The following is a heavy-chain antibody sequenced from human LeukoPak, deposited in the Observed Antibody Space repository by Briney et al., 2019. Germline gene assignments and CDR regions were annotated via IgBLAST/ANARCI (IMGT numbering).Heavy chain of an antibody. CDR1: GYTFTSYY. Sequence: ASVKVSCKASGYTFTSYYMHWVRQAPGQGLEWMGIIDPGGGSTSYAQKFQGRVTMTRDTSTSTVAMELSSLTSEDTAVYYCARVYDSSQNAFDMWGQGTMVTVSS. V-gene: IGHV1-46*01. CDR3: ARVYDSSQNAFDM. CDR2: IDPGGGST. D-gene: IGHD3-22*01. J-gene: IGHJ3*02.